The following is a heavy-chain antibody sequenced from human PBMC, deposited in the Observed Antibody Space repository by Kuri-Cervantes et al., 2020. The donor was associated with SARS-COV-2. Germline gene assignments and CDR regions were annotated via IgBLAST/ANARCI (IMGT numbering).Heavy chain of an antibody. CDR1: GFLFSASA. J-gene: IGHJ4*02. V-gene: IGHV3-73*01. D-gene: IGHD1-26*01. CDR3: AREIQYSGSSLDFDY. Sequence: GESLKISCEVSGFLFSASAIHLVRQASGKGLEWVGRVRGKANSYATAYAASVKGRFTISRDDSKNMAYLQMNSLKTEDTAVYYCAREIQYSGSSLDFDYWGQGTLVTVSS. CDR2: VRGKANSYAT.